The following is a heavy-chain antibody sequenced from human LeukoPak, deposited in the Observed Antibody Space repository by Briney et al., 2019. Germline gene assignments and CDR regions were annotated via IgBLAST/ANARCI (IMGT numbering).Heavy chain of an antibody. CDR1: GYSFTTYY. J-gene: IGHJ4*02. V-gene: IGHV1-46*01. CDR3: ATAAYYYDSSGYYDY. D-gene: IGHD3-22*01. CDR2: INPSGGTT. Sequence: ASVKVSCKASGYSFTTYYMHWVRQAPGQGPEWMGIINPSGGTTSYAQKFRGRVTMTEDTSTDTAYMELSSLRSEDTAVYYCATAAYYYDSSGYYDYWGQGTLVTVSS.